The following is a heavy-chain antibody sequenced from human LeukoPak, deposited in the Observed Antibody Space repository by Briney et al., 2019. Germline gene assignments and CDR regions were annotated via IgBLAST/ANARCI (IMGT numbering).Heavy chain of an antibody. CDR1: GGSISSYY. CDR2: INHSGST. J-gene: IGHJ4*02. Sequence: SETLSLTCTVSGGSISSYYWSWIRQPPGKGLEWIGEINHSGSTNYNPSLKSRVTISVDTSKNQFSLKLSSVTAADTAVYYCARAPPSGGWLDYWGQGTLVTVSS. V-gene: IGHV4-34*01. CDR3: ARAPPSGGWLDY. D-gene: IGHD3-16*01.